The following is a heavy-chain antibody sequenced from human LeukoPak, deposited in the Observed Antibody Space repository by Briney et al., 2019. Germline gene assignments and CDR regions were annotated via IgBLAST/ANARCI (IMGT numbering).Heavy chain of an antibody. Sequence: PSETLSLTCAVYGGSFSGYYWSWVRQPPGKGLEWVGEINRSGSTNYNPSLKSRVTISVDTSNNQSSLKRSTLTAADTAALYCARQRGPFQWFRLCGYDFDIWGQGTMVTVSS. D-gene: IGHD5-12*01. CDR1: GGSFSGYY. CDR3: ARQRGPFQWFRLCGYDFDI. V-gene: IGHV4-34*01. J-gene: IGHJ3*02. CDR2: INRSGST.